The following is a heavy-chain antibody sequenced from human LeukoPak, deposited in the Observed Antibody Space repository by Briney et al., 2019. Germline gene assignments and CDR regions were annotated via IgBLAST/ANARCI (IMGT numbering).Heavy chain of an antibody. V-gene: IGHV4-34*01. Sequence: SETLSLTCAVYGGSFSGYYWSWIRQPPGKGLEWIGEINHSGSTNYNPSLKSRVTISVDTSKNQFSLKLSSVTAADTAVCYCASEQWLYWVYWGQGTLVTVSS. D-gene: IGHD6-19*01. CDR1: GGSFSGYY. J-gene: IGHJ4*02. CDR2: INHSGST. CDR3: ASEQWLYWVY.